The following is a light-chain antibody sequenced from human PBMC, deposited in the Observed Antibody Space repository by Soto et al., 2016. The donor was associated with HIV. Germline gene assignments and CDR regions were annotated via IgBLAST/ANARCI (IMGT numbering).Light chain of an antibody. Sequence: DIQMTQSPSALSASVGDRVTITCRASQSISSWLAWYQQKPGKAPKVLIYKASTLESGVPSRFSGSGSGTGFTLTISSLQPDDFATYYCQQYDSQRTFGQGTKVQTK. V-gene: IGKV1-5*03. CDR3: QQYDSQRT. CDR1: QSISSW. CDR2: KAS. J-gene: IGKJ1*01.